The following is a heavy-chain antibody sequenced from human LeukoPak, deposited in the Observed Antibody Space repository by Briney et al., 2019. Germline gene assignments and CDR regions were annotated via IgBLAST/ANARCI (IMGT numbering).Heavy chain of an antibody. CDR2: IRSKANSYAT. CDR3: TGTVAGTWNFDY. J-gene: IGHJ4*02. D-gene: IGHD6-19*01. Sequence: GGSLRLSCAASGFTFSGSAMHWVRQASGKGLEWVGRIRSKANSYATAYAASVKGRFTISRDDSKNTAYLQMNSLKTEDTAVYYCTGTVAGTWNFDYWGQGTLVTVSS. CDR1: GFTFSGSA. V-gene: IGHV3-73*01.